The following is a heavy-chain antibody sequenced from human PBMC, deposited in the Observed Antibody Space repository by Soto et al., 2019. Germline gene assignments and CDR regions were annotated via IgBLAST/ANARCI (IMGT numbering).Heavy chain of an antibody. V-gene: IGHV4-38-2*02. CDR2: VFHRGTT. Sequence: SCKASGYTFTGYYMHWFRQPPGRGLEWIGSVFHRGTTYYNPSLMSRVTISLDTSKNQFSLKLSSVTAADTAVYYCASDFWTGYPLFDYWGQGALVTVSS. CDR3: ASDFWTGYPLFDY. J-gene: IGHJ4*02. CDR1: GYTFTGYY. D-gene: IGHD3-3*01.